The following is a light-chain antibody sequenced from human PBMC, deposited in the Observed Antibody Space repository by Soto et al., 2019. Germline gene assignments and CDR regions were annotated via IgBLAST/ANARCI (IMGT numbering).Light chain of an antibody. J-gene: IGLJ1*01. Sequence: QSVLTQPPSASGTPGQRVTISCSGSSSNIGSNTVNWYQQLPGTAPKLLIDSHNQRPSGVPDRFSVSKSGTSASLAISGLQSEDEADYYCATWDDSLDGYVFGTGTKVTVL. CDR2: SHN. CDR1: SSNIGSNT. V-gene: IGLV1-44*01. CDR3: ATWDDSLDGYV.